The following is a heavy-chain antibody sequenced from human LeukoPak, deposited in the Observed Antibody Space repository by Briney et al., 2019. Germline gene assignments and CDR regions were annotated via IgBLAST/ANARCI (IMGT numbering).Heavy chain of an antibody. CDR3: AKNKGVAGTEAEYFQH. CDR1: GFTFSSYA. D-gene: IGHD6-19*01. J-gene: IGHJ1*01. V-gene: IGHV3-23*01. CDR2: ISGSGGST. Sequence: PGGSLRLSCAASGFTFSSYAMSWVRQAPGKGLEWVSAISGSGGSTYYADSVKGRFTISRDNSKNTLYLQMNSLRAEDTAVYYCAKNKGVAGTEAEYFQHWGQGTLVTVSS.